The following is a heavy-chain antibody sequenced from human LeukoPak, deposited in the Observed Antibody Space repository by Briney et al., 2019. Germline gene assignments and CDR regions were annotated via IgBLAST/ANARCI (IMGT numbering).Heavy chain of an antibody. D-gene: IGHD5-18*01. CDR2: IYYSGGT. V-gene: IGHV4-59*01. CDR3: ARDRGYSFEDWFDP. Sequence: SETLSLTCTVSGGSISSYYWSWIRQPPGKGPEWIGYIYYSGGTNYNPSLKSRVTISVDTSKNQFSLKLSSVTAADTAVYYCARDRGYSFEDWFDPWGQGTLVTVSS. J-gene: IGHJ5*02. CDR1: GGSISSYY.